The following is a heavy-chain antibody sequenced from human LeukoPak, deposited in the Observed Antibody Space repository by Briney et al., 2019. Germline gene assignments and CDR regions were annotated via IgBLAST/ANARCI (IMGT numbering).Heavy chain of an antibody. CDR3: ARDPYDILTGYYISGDYFDY. D-gene: IGHD3-9*01. V-gene: IGHV3-11*04. Sequence: PGGSLRLSCAASGFTFSDYYMSWIRQAPGKGLEWVSYISSSGSTIYYADSVKGRFTISRDNSKNTLYLQMNSLRAEDTAVYYCARDPYDILTGYYISGDYFDYWGQGTLVTVSS. J-gene: IGHJ4*02. CDR1: GFTFSDYY. CDR2: ISSSGSTI.